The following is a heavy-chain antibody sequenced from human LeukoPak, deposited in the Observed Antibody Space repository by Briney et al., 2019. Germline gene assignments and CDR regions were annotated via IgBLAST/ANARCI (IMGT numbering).Heavy chain of an antibody. CDR2: IKSKTDGGTT. CDR3: AKGGSSWSEIDY. Sequence: PGGSLRLSCAASGFTFSNAWMSWVRQAPGKGLEWVGRIKSKTDGGTTDYAAPVKGRFTISRDDSKNTLYLQMNSLRAEDTAVYYCAKGGSSWSEIDYWGQGTLVTVSS. V-gene: IGHV3-15*01. D-gene: IGHD6-13*01. CDR1: GFTFSNAW. J-gene: IGHJ4*02.